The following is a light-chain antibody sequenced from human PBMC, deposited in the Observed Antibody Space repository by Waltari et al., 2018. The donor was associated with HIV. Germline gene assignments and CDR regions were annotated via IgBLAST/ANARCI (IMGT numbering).Light chain of an antibody. Sequence: QSALTQPASVSGSPGQSITISCTGTSSDVGCYNYVSWYQQHPGKAPKVMIYEVSNRPSGVSNRFSGSKSGNTASLTISGLQAEDEADYYCSSYTTTSTWVFGGGTKLTVL. CDR1: SSDVGCYNY. J-gene: IGLJ3*02. CDR2: EVS. CDR3: SSYTTTSTWV. V-gene: IGLV2-14*01.